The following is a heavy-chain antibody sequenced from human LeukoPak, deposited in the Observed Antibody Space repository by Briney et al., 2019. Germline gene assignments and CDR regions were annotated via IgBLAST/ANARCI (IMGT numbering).Heavy chain of an antibody. CDR3: AREKGYYDSSGLDY. D-gene: IGHD3-22*01. CDR1: GFTFSSYS. Sequence: GALGLSCAASGFTFSSYSMNWVRQAPGKGREWVSSISSSSSYIYYADSVKGRFTISRDNAKNSLYLQMNSLRAEDTAVYYCAREKGYYDSSGLDYWGQGTLVTVSS. CDR2: ISSSSSYI. J-gene: IGHJ4*02. V-gene: IGHV3-21*04.